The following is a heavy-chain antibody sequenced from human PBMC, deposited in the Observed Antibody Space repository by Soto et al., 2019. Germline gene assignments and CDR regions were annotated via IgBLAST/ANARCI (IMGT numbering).Heavy chain of an antibody. D-gene: IGHD3-16*01. CDR2: IYTSGST. CDR3: ARDIGDGMDD. J-gene: IGHJ6*02. CDR1: GGSISSYY. Sequence: QVQLQESGPGLVKPSETLSLTCTVSGGSISSYYWSWIRQPPGKGLEWIGYIYTSGSTNYNPSLRSRVTISVDTSKNQFSLKLTSVTAADTAVYYWARDIGDGMDDWGQGTTVTVSS. V-gene: IGHV4-4*08.